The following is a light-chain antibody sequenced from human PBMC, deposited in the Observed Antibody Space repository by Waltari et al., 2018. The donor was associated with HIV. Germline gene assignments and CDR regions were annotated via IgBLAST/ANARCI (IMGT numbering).Light chain of an antibody. J-gene: IGKJ4*01. CDR3: QHYGGSST. CDR1: QSVRSS. V-gene: IGKV3-20*01. Sequence: EIVLTQSQGTLSLSLGERATLSCRASQSVRSSLAWYQQKPGQAPRLLVSGASSRATGIPDRFSGSGSGTDFTLTINRLEPEDFAVYYCQHYGGSSTFGGGTKVEI. CDR2: GAS.